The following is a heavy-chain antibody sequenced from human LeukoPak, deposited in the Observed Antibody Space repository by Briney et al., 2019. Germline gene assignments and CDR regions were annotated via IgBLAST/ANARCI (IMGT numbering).Heavy chain of an antibody. D-gene: IGHD2/OR15-2a*01. J-gene: IGHJ4*02. Sequence: ASVKVSCKASGYTFTGYYMHWVRQAPGQGLEWMGRINPNSGGTNYAQKFQGRVTMTRDTSTSTVYMELSSLRSEDTAIYYCARETYSNNYPNIDYWGQGTLVTVSS. CDR3: ARETYSNNYPNIDY. CDR1: GYTFTGYY. CDR2: INPNSGGT. V-gene: IGHV1-2*06.